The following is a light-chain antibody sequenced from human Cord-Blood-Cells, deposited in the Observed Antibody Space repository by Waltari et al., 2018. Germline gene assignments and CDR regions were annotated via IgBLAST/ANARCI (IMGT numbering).Light chain of an antibody. CDR3: MQGTHWPPT. V-gene: IGKV2-30*02. CDR2: KVS. Sequence: DVVMTQSPLSLPVTLGQPASISCRSSQSLVHSDGNTYLNWFPQRPGQSPRRLIYKVSNRDSGVPDRFSGSGSGTDFTLKISRVEAEDVGVYYCMQGTHWPPTFGQGTKAEIK. J-gene: IGKJ1*01. CDR1: QSLVHSDGNTY.